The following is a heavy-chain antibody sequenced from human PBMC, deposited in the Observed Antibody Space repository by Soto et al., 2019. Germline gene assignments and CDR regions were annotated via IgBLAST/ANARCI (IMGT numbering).Heavy chain of an antibody. Sequence: QVQLVESGGGAVQPGRSLRLSCTASAFTLRSYGMHWVRQAPGKGLEWVAVISHDGGNKYYADSVRGRFTISSDNSKNMIYLQMNSLRAEDTAVYYCAKDPASAAGTFFDYYYYMDVWGKGTTVTVSS. CDR1: AFTLRSYG. J-gene: IGHJ6*03. V-gene: IGHV3-30*18. D-gene: IGHD6-13*01. CDR2: ISHDGGNK. CDR3: AKDPASAAGTFFDYYYYMDV.